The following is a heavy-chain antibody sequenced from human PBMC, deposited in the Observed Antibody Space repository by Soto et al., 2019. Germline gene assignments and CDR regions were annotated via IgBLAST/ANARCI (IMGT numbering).Heavy chain of an antibody. D-gene: IGHD2-21*02. Sequence: PGGSLRLSCAASGFTFSSYGMHWVRQAPGKGLEWVAVIWYDGSNKYYADSVKGRFTISRDNSKNTLYLQMNSLRAEDTAVYYCARDSGAAYCGGDCPPSWFDPWGQGTLVTVFS. CDR3: ARDSGAAYCGGDCPPSWFDP. J-gene: IGHJ5*02. CDR1: GFTFSSYG. CDR2: IWYDGSNK. V-gene: IGHV3-33*01.